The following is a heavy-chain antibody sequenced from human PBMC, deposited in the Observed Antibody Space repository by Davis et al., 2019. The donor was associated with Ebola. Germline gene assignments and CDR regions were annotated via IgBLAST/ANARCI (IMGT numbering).Heavy chain of an antibody. CDR3: ARGGINYYGSGSYSEFDP. Sequence: GSLRLSCAVYGGSSSGYYWSWIRQPPGKGLEWIGYIYYSGSPNYNPSLKSRVTISVDTSKNQFSLKLSSVTAADTAVYYCARGGINYYGSGSYSEFDPWGQGTLVTVSS. D-gene: IGHD3-10*01. J-gene: IGHJ5*02. CDR2: IYYSGSP. CDR1: GGSSSGYY. V-gene: IGHV4-59*12.